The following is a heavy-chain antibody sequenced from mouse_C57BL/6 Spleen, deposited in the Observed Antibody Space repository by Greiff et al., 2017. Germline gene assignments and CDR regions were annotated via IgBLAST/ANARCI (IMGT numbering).Heavy chain of an antibody. D-gene: IGHD1-1*01. CDR1: GYTFTDYY. CDR3: ARGITTVVSDY. Sequence: VQLQQSGPVLVKPGASVKMSCKASGYTFTDYYMNWVKQSHGKSLEWIGVINPYNGGTSYNQKFKGKAKLTVDKSSGTAYMELNSLTSEDSAVSYGARGITTVVSDYWGQGTTLSVSS. J-gene: IGHJ2*01. V-gene: IGHV1-19*01. CDR2: INPYNGGT.